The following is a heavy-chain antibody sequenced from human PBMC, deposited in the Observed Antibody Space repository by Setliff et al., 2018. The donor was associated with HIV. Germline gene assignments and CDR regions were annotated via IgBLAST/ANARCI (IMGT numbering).Heavy chain of an antibody. V-gene: IGHV3-7*01. CDR2: INQDGGQR. CDR1: GVPFSDYY. Sequence: ETLSLTCGLNGVPFSDYYWNWIRQAPGKGLEWVASINQDGGQRNYADSVKGRFTISRDNADNSLYLQVNSLRAEDTAVYYCARDTAYSFDYWGQGTLVTVSS. J-gene: IGHJ4*02. D-gene: IGHD5-18*01. CDR3: ARDTAYSFDY.